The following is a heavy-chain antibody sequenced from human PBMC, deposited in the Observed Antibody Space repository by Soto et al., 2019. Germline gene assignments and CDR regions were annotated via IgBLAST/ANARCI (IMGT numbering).Heavy chain of an antibody. V-gene: IGHV4-31*03. CDR3: ARSYSAYEPFDY. J-gene: IGHJ4*02. Sequence: QVQLQESGPGLVKPSQTLSLTCSVSGGSISSGGYHWSWIRQRPGKGLEWIGYIYNSGSTFYNPSLKSRVTISVDTSKNQFSLKLSSVTAADTAVYYCARSYSAYEPFDYWGQGTLVTVSS. D-gene: IGHD5-12*01. CDR2: IYNSGST. CDR1: GGSISSGGYH.